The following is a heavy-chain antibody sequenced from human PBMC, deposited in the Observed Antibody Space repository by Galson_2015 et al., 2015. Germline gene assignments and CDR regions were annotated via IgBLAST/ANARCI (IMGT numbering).Heavy chain of an antibody. V-gene: IGHV2-5*01. CDR1: GFSLSTSGVG. Sequence: PALVKPTQTLTLTCTFSGFSLSTSGVGVGWIRQPPGKALEWLALIYWNDDKRYSPSLKSRLTITKDTSKNQVVLTMTNMDPVDTATYYCAHSIGGQQLELNWFDPWGQGTLVTVSS. D-gene: IGHD6-13*01. J-gene: IGHJ5*02. CDR3: AHSIGGQQLELNWFDP. CDR2: IYWNDDK.